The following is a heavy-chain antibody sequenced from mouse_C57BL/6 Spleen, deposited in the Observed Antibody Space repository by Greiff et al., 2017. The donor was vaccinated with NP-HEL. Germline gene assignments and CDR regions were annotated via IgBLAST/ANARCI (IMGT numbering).Heavy chain of an antibody. CDR3: ANDYSKGAWFAY. Sequence: EVKLMESGGGLVKPGGSLKLSCAASGFTFSDYGMHWVRQAPEKGLEWVAYISSGSSTIYYADTVKGRFTISRDNAKNTLFLQMTSLRSEDTAMDYCANDYSKGAWFAYWGQGTLVTVSA. CDR2: ISSGSSTI. J-gene: IGHJ3*01. D-gene: IGHD2-5*01. V-gene: IGHV5-17*01. CDR1: GFTFSDYG.